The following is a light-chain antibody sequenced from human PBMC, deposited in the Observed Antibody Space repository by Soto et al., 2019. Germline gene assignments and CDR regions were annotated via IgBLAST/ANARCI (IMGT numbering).Light chain of an antibody. J-gene: IGLJ1*01. CDR3: SSYTSSSTPDV. V-gene: IGLV2-14*01. CDR1: SSDVGGYNY. CDR2: DVS. Sequence: QSALTQPASVSGSPGQSITISCTGTSSDVGGYNYVSWYQQHPGKAPKLMIYDVSNRPSGVSNRFSGSKSGNTASLTIAGLQAEDEADYYCSSYTSSSTPDVSGTGTKVTVL.